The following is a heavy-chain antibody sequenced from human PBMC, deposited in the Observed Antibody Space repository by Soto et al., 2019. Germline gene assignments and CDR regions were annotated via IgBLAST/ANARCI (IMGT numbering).Heavy chain of an antibody. Sequence: EVQLVESGGGLVQPGRSLRLSCAASGFTFDDYAMHWVRQAPGKGLEWVSGISWNSGSIGNADSVKGRFTISRDNAKNSLYLQMNSLRAEDTALYYCARVEGKNYYYYGMDVWGQGTTVTVSS. D-gene: IGHD1-1*01. CDR3: ARVEGKNYYYYGMDV. J-gene: IGHJ6*02. CDR1: GFTFDDYA. CDR2: ISWNSGSI. V-gene: IGHV3-9*01.